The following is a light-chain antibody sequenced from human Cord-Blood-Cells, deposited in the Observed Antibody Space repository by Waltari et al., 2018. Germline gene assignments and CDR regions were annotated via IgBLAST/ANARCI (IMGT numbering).Light chain of an antibody. CDR1: QSLLHSNGYNY. Sequence: DIVMTQSPLSLPVTAGEPASISCRSSQSLLHSNGYNYLDWYLQKPGQSPQLLIYLGSNRASGGPDRFSRSGSGKDFTLKISRVEAEDVGVYYCMQALQTRITFGQGKRLEIK. CDR2: LGS. V-gene: IGKV2-28*01. CDR3: MQALQTRIT. J-gene: IGKJ5*01.